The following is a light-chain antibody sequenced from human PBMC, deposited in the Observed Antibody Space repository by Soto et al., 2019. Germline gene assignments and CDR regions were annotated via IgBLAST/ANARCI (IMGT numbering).Light chain of an antibody. J-gene: IGKJ4*01. CDR2: AAS. CDR3: QQLHTYLLT. Sequence: DIQLTQSPSFLSASIGDSFTITCRASQAICTYLAWYQQKPGKAPNLLVYAASTLHSGVPSRFSGSGSGTEFTLTITSLQPEDVATYYCQQLHTYLLTFGGGTKVQIK. V-gene: IGKV1-9*01. CDR1: QAICTY.